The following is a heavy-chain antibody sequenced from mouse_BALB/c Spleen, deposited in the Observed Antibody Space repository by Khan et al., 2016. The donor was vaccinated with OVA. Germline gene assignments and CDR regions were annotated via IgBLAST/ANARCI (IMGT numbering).Heavy chain of an antibody. CDR2: ISYSGNT. CDR3: TCELRGFAY. Sequence: EVQLQESGPGLVKPSQTLSLTCSVTGDSITSGYWNWIQKFPGNKLDYMGYISYSGNTYSNPSLKSRISIYRDTSKNQSYLQLNSVTTEDTATYYCTCELRGFAYWGQGTLVTVSA. D-gene: IGHD1-1*01. V-gene: IGHV3-8*02. J-gene: IGHJ3*01. CDR1: GDSITSGY.